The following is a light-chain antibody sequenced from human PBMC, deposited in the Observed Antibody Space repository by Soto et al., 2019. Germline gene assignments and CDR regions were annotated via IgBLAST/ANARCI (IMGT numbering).Light chain of an antibody. V-gene: IGLV2-14*01. CDR1: SSDIGGYNF. CDR3: SSYTSSTTNL. Sequence: QSVLTQPASVSGSPGQSITISCTGTSSDIGGYNFVSWYQQHPGKAPKLMIFEVSKRPSGVSNRFSGSKSGNTASLTISGLQAEDEADYYCSSYTSSTTNLFGTGTKLTVL. J-gene: IGLJ1*01. CDR2: EVS.